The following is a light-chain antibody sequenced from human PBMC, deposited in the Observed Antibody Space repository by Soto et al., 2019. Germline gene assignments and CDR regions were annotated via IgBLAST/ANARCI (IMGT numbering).Light chain of an antibody. CDR2: AAS. V-gene: IGKV1-8*01. Sequence: ILMNQSPSSLSAYPGDRVTITCRANQGISSYLAWYQQKPGKAPKLLIYAASTLQSGVPSRFSGSGSGTDFTLTISCPQSEDFATYYCQQYYSYPQTFGQGSKVDI. CDR3: QQYYSYPQT. CDR1: QGISSY. J-gene: IGKJ1*01.